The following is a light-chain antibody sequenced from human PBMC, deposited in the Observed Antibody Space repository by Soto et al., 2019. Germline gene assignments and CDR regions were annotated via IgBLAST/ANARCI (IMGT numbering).Light chain of an antibody. J-gene: IGLJ1*01. CDR1: SSNIGNNY. CDR2: DNN. CDR3: GTWDSSLSAGV. Sequence: SVLTQPPSVSAAPGQKVTISCSRSSSNIGNNYVSWYQQLPGTAPKLLIYDNNKRPSGIPDRFSGSKSGTSATLGITGLQTGDEADYYCGTWDSSLSAGVFGTGTKVTVL. V-gene: IGLV1-51*01.